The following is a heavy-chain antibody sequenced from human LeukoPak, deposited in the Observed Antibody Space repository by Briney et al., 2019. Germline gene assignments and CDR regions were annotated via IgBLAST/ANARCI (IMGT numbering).Heavy chain of an antibody. CDR2: IYYTGST. D-gene: IGHD2-2*01. CDR1: GGSIDSYY. V-gene: IGHV4-59*01. J-gene: IGHJ4*02. CDR3: ARVYQSAEYSFDY. Sequence: SETLSLTCTVAGGSIDSYYWSWIRQPPGKGLEWVGYIYYTGSTEYPPSLKSRVTISLDTSQNQFSLKLTCVTAADTAVYYCARVYQSAEYSFDYWGQGNLVSVSS.